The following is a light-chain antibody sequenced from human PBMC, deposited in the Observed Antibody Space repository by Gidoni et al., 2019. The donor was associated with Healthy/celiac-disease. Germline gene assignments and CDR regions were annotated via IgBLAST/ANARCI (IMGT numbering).Light chain of an antibody. Sequence: EIVLTKSPGTLSLSPGERATLSCRASQSVSSSYLAWYQQKPGQAPRLLIYGASSRATGIPDRFSGSGSGTDFTLTISRLEPEDFAVYYCQQYGSSPRXXXQGTKVEIK. CDR2: GAS. V-gene: IGKV3-20*01. CDR3: QQYGSSPRX. CDR1: QSVSSSY. J-gene: IGKJ1*01.